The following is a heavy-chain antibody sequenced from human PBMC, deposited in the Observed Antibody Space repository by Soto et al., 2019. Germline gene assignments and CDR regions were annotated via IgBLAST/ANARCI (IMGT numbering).Heavy chain of an antibody. CDR3: AHSHSSPAWGWFDP. Sequence: QVQLVQSGDDVKKPGASVKVSCKASGYTFTSYGISWVRQAPGQGLEWMGWISAYNGNTNYAQKLQGRVTMTTDTSTSTAYMELRRLRSDDTAVYYCAHSHSSPAWGWFDPWGQGTLVTVSS. J-gene: IGHJ5*02. CDR1: GYTFTSYG. V-gene: IGHV1-18*01. CDR2: ISAYNGNT. D-gene: IGHD6-19*01.